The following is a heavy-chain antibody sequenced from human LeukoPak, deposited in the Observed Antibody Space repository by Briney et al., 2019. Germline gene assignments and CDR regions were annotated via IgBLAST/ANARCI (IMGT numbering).Heavy chain of an antibody. CDR3: ARGGSSSWTDY. D-gene: IGHD6-13*01. CDR1: GLTFRTTW. Sequence: GGSLRLSCATSGLTFRTTWMHWVRQAPGKGLMWVSRMNGEGTTIDYADSVKGRFTISRDNAKNTLYLQMNSLRAEDTAVYYCARGGSSSWTDYWGQGTLVTVSS. V-gene: IGHV3-74*01. J-gene: IGHJ4*02. CDR2: MNGEGTTI.